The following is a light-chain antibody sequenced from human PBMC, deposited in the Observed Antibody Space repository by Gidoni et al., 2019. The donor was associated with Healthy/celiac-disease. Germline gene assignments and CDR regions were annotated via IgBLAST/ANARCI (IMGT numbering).Light chain of an antibody. V-gene: IGLV6-57*02. CDR1: RGSIASNY. Sequence: NFMLTQPHSVSESPGKTVTISCTGRRGSIASNYGQWYQQRPASAPTTVIYEDNQRPSGVPDRLSGSIDSSSNSASLTISGLKTEDEADYYCQSYDSSNHGVFGGGTKLTVL. J-gene: IGLJ3*02. CDR2: EDN. CDR3: QSYDSSNHGV.